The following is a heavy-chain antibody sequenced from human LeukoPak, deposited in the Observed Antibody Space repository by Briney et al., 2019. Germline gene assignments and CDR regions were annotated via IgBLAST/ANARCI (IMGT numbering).Heavy chain of an antibody. CDR3: AKDLMRDRWFGES. D-gene: IGHD3-10*01. CDR1: GFTFSSYW. J-gene: IGHJ5*02. Sequence: GGSLRLSCAGSGFTFSSYWMSWVRQAPGKGLEWVANIQQDGNEEYYVDSVKGRFTISRDTSRSTLYLQMNSLRPEDTAVYYCAKDLMRDRWFGESWGQGTLVTVSS. V-gene: IGHV3-7*01. CDR2: IQQDGNEE.